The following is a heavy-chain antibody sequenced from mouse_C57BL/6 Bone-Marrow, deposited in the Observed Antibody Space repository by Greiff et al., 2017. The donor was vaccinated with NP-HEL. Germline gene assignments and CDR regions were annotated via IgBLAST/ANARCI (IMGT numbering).Heavy chain of an antibody. CDR3: ARHSYSNYRNYAMDY. CDR1: GFTFSDYY. Sequence: EVQVVESGGGLVQPGGSLKLSCAASGFTFSDYYMYWVRQTPEKRLEWVAYISNGGGSTYYPDTVKGRFTISRDNAKNTLYLQMSRLKSEDTAMYYCARHSYSNYRNYAMDYWGQGTSVTVSS. D-gene: IGHD2-5*01. V-gene: IGHV5-12*01. CDR2: ISNGGGST. J-gene: IGHJ4*01.